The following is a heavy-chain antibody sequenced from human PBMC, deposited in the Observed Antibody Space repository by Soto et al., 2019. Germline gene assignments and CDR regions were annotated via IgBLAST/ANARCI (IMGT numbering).Heavy chain of an antibody. V-gene: IGHV3-23*01. CDR3: AKDEDSGRAEYFND. Sequence: PGGSLRLSCAASGFTFSSHAMSWVRQSPVKGLEWVSGISGSGRSTFYADSVKGRFTISRDNSKNTLYLQMNSLRAEDTAVYYCAKDEDSGRAEYFNDWGQGTPVTVSS. CDR1: GFTFSSHA. CDR2: ISGSGRST. J-gene: IGHJ1*01. D-gene: IGHD1-26*01.